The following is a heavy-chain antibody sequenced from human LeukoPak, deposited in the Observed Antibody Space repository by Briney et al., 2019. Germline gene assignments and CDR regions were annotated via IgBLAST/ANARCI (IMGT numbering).Heavy chain of an antibody. D-gene: IGHD3-10*01. CDR2: IHYRGST. CDR3: ARDLLRCSYYYFDY. CDR1: GTSISNYH. Sequence: SEALSLTCTVSGTSISNYHWSWIRQPPGKGLEWIGYIHYRGSTNYNPSLKSRVTMSVDTSKNQFSLRIRSVTAADTAVYYCARDLLRCSYYYFDYWDLGSLVTVSS. V-gene: IGHV4-59*01. J-gene: IGHJ4*02.